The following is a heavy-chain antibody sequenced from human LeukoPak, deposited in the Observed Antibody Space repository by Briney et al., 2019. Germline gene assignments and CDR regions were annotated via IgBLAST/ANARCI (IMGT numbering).Heavy chain of an antibody. CDR3: ASSSWYDAFDI. CDR2: IYHSGST. CDR1: GGSISSGGYS. V-gene: IGHV4-30-2*01. J-gene: IGHJ3*02. D-gene: IGHD6-13*01. Sequence: PSQTLSLTCAVSGGSISSGGYSWSWIRQPPGKGLEWIGYIYHSGSTYYNPSLKSRVTISVDRSKNQFSLKLSYVTAADTAVYYCASSSWYDAFDIWGQGTMVTVSS.